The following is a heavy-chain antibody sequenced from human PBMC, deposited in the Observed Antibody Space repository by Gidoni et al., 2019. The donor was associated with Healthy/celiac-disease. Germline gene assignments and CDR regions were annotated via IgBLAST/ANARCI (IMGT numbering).Heavy chain of an antibody. V-gene: IGHV4-34*01. CDR2: INHSGST. J-gene: IGHJ5*02. CDR3: ARGHPAYVLLWFGESNWFDP. CDR1: GGSFSGYY. D-gene: IGHD3-10*01. Sequence: QVQLQQWGAGLLKPSETLSLTCAVYGGSFSGYYWSWSRQPPGKGLEWIGEINHSGSTNYNPSLKSRVTISVDTSKNQFSLKLSSVTAADTAVYYCARGHPAYVLLWFGESNWFDPWGQGTLVTVSS.